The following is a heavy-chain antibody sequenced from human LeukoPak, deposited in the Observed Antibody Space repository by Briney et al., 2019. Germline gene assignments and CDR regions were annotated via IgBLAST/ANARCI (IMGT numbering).Heavy chain of an antibody. CDR2: INPTGTTT. V-gene: IGHV1-46*01. D-gene: IGHD3-10*01. J-gene: IGHJ5*02. CDR3: ARDNSVGDIAWWFDP. Sequence: ASVKVSCKASGYTFINNWMHWARQAPGRGLEWVGLINPTGTTTLYAQKFQGRVTLTRDMSTSTDYMELRSLKSEDTAVYYCARDNSVGDIAWWFDPWGQGTLVTVSS. CDR1: GYTFINNW.